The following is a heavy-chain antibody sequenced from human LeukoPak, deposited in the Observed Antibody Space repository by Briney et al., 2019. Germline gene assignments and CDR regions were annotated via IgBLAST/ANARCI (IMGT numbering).Heavy chain of an antibody. J-gene: IGHJ6*02. CDR3: ARGRYFDWLLPDYYYFVMDV. D-gene: IGHD3-9*01. V-gene: IGHV1-2*02. CDR1: GYTFTGYY. Sequence: SVKVSCKASGYTFTGYYMHWVRQAPGQGLEWMGWINPNSGGTNYAQKFQGRVTMTRDTSISTAYMELSRLRSDDTAVYYCARGRYFDWLLPDYYYFVMDVWGQGTTVTVSS. CDR2: INPNSGGT.